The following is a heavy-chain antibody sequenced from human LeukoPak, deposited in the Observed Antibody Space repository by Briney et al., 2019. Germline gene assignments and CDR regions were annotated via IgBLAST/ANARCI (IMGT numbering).Heavy chain of an antibody. D-gene: IGHD3-10*01. V-gene: IGHV4-39*02. CDR2: IYYSGIT. CDR1: GDSISSSGDY. CDR3: ARDTEGSAERFGENHNWFDP. Sequence: SSETLSLTCTVSGDSISSSGDYWAWIRQPPGKGLGWIGSIYYSGITYYNPSLKSRVTISVDTSKKQFSLKLTSVTAADTAMYYCARDTEGSAERFGENHNWFDPWGQGTLVTVSS. J-gene: IGHJ5*02.